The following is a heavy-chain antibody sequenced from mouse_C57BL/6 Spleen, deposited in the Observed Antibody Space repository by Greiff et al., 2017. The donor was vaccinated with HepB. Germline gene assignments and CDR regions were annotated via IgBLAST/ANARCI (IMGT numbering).Heavy chain of an antibody. V-gene: IGHV1-59*01. CDR3: ARNGHYYGSSFYYAMDY. J-gene: IGHJ4*01. Sequence: QVQLQQPGAELVRPGTSVKLSCKASGYTFTSYWMHWVKQRPGQGLEWIGVIDPSDSYTNYNQKFKGKATLTVDTSSSTAYMQLSSLTSEDSAVYYWARNGHYYGSSFYYAMDYWGQGTSVTVSS. D-gene: IGHD1-1*01. CDR2: IDPSDSYT. CDR1: GYTFTSYW.